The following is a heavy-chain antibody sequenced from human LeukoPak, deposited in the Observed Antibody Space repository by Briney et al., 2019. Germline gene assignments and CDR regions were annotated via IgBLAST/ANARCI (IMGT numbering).Heavy chain of an antibody. CDR3: ATLSLGYCSGGSCRYFDY. Sequence: ASVKVSCKASGYTFTGYYIHWVRQAPGQGREGMGQINPNSGGTIYAQNFQGRVTMSRDTSISTAYMELSRLRSDDTAVYYCATLSLGYCSGGSCRYFDYWGQGTLVTVSS. V-gene: IGHV1-2*06. D-gene: IGHD2-15*01. CDR1: GYTFTGYY. J-gene: IGHJ4*02. CDR2: INPNSGGT.